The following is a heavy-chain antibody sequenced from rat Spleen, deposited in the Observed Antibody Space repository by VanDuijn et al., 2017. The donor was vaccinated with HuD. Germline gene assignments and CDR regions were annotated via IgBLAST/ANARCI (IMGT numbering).Heavy chain of an antibody. CDR3: ARVDGYYRTMDA. D-gene: IGHD1-12*03. CDR2: LSYGDSSGHSST. V-gene: IGHV5-29*01. CDR1: GFTFSDYG. J-gene: IGHJ4*01. Sequence: EVQLVESGGGLVRPERSLKLSCAASGFTFSDYGMAWVRQAPTKGLEWVATLSYGDSSGHSSTYYRDSVKGRFTISRDNAKSTLSLQMDSLRSEDTATYYCARVDGYYRTMDAWGQGASVTVSS.